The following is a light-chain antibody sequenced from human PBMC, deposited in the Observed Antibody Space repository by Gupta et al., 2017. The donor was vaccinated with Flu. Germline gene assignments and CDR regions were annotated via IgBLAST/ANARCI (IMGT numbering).Light chain of an antibody. V-gene: IGLV2-23*02. CDR3: YSYAGSTTLGV. Sequence: QSALTQPASVSGSPRQSITISCPGTSSDVGNYNLVSWYQQHPGKAPKLMIYEVSKRPSGVSNRFSGSKSGNTASLTISGLQAEDEADYYCYSYAGSTTLGVFGAGTKVTVL. CDR2: EVS. CDR1: SSDVGNYNL. J-gene: IGLJ1*01.